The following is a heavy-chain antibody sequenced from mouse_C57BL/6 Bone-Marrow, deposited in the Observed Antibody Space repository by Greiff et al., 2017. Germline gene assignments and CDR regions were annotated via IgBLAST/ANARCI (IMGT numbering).Heavy chain of an antibody. CDR1: EYEFPSHD. CDR3: ARQQGHYYAMDY. Sequence: EVMLVESGGGLVQPGASLKLSCESNEYEFPSHDMSWVRKTPEKRLELVAAINSDGGSTYYPDTMERRFIISRDNTKKTLYLQMSSLRSEDTALYYCARQQGHYYAMDYWGQGASVTVSS. D-gene: IGHD3-3*01. V-gene: IGHV5-2*03. J-gene: IGHJ4*01. CDR2: INSDGGST.